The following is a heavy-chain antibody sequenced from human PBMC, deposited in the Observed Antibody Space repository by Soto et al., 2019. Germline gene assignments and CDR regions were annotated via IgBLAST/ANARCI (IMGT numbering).Heavy chain of an antibody. Sequence: QVQLVQSGAEVKKPGSSVKVSCTASGGTFSTHAIIWVRQAPGHGLEWMGGIIPISGTTYYTQTFQGRVTITADEPTSTAFMELSSLKSDDTAVFYCARGYCSGGNCYSGMDVCGQGTMVTVSS. V-gene: IGHV1-69*01. CDR3: ARGYCSGGNCYSGMDV. CDR1: GGTFSTHA. J-gene: IGHJ6*02. CDR2: IIPISGTT. D-gene: IGHD2-15*01.